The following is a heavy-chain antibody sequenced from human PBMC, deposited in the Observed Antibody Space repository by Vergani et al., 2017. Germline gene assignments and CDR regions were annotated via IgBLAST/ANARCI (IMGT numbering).Heavy chain of an antibody. CDR3: ARAGGGGINDFWN. D-gene: IGHD3-3*01. CDR2: ISSSSSYI. Sequence: EVQLVESGGGLVKPGGSLRLSCAASGFTFSSYSMNWVRQAPGKGLEWVSSISSSSSYIYYADSVKGRFTISRDNAKNSLYLQMNSLRAEDTAVYYCARAGGGGINDFWNWGQGTLVTVSS. J-gene: IGHJ4*02. V-gene: IGHV3-21*01. CDR1: GFTFSSYS.